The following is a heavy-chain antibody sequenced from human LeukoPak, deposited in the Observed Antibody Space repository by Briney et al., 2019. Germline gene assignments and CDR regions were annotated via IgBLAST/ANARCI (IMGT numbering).Heavy chain of an antibody. V-gene: IGHV3-7*03. CDR3: ARKTVVGSYFDY. CDR1: GFTFSAYW. J-gene: IGHJ4*02. Sequence: GGSLRLSCAASGFTFSAYWMSWVRQAPGKGLEWVANIKQDGSDKYYVDSVKGRFTISRDNAKDSLYLQMNSLRAEDTAVYYCARKTVVGSYFDYWGQGTPVTVSS. D-gene: IGHD4-23*01. CDR2: IKQDGSDK.